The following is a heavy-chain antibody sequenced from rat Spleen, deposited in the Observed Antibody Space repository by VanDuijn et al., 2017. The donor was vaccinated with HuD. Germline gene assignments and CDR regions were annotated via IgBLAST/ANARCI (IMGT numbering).Heavy chain of an antibody. Sequence: EVQLVESGGGLVQPGRSLTLSCAASGFTLSNFYMAWVRQAPTKGLEWVATISYDGSSTYYRDSVKGRFTISRDNSVNTVYLQVNNLQTEDTAMYFCARDPLMDAWGQGASVTVSS. CDR1: GFTLSNFY. D-gene: IGHD3-8*01. J-gene: IGHJ4*01. V-gene: IGHV5-29*01. CDR2: ISYDGSST. CDR3: ARDPLMDA.